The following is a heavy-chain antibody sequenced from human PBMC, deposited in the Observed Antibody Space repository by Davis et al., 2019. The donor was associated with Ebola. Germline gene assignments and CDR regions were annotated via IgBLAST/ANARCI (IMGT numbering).Heavy chain of an antibody. V-gene: IGHV1-69*06. D-gene: IGHD6-19*01. CDR1: GGTFSSYA. CDR2: IIPIFGTA. CDR3: ASVEGSSGWYGNGNYYYYGMDV. Sequence: SVKVSCKASGGTFSSYAISWVRQAPGQGLEWMGGIIPIFGTANYAQKFQGRVTITADKSTSTAYMELSSLRSEDTAVYYCASVEGSSGWYGNGNYYYYGMDVWGQGTTVTVSS. J-gene: IGHJ6*02.